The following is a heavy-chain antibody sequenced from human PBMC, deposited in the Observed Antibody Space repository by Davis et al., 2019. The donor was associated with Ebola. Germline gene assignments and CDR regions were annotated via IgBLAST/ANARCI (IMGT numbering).Heavy chain of an antibody. V-gene: IGHV3-23*01. CDR2: VTGADT. CDR3: AKDNRNIWSEV. Sequence: PGGSLRLSCSASGFIFSTYVMRWVRQAPGKGLEWVSTYVTGADTYYADSVKGRFTISRDNSKNTLYLQMNGLRVEDTAIYYCAKDNRNIWSEVWGQGTMVTVSS. J-gene: IGHJ3*01. CDR1: GFIFSTYV. D-gene: IGHD2/OR15-2a*01.